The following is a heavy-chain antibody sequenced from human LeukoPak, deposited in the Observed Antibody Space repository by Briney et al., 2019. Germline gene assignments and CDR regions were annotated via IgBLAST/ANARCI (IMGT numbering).Heavy chain of an antibody. J-gene: IGHJ3*02. V-gene: IGHV3-30*07. CDR3: ARDTGVVVTAFSAFDI. D-gene: IGHD2-21*02. CDR2: IRYDGSNK. Sequence: PGGSLRLSCAASGFTFSSYAMHWVRQAPGKGLEWVAFIRYDGSNKYYADSVKGRFTISRDNAKNSLYLQMNSLRAEDTAVYYCARDTGVVVTAFSAFDIWGQGTMVTVSS. CDR1: GFTFSSYA.